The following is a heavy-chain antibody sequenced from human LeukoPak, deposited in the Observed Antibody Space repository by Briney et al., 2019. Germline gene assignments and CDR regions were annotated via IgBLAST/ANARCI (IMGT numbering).Heavy chain of an antibody. D-gene: IGHD3-9*01. Sequence: GGSLRLSCAASGFTFSSYGMHWVRQAPGKGLEWVAVISYDGSNKYYADSVKGRFTISRDNSKNTLYLQMNSLRAEDTAVYYCAKDRSVLRYFDWLFDGMDVWGQGTTVTASS. CDR2: ISYDGSNK. J-gene: IGHJ6*02. CDR1: GFTFSSYG. CDR3: AKDRSVLRYFDWLFDGMDV. V-gene: IGHV3-30*18.